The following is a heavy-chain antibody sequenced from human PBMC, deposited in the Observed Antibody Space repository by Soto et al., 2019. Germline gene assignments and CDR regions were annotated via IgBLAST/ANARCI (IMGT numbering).Heavy chain of an antibody. CDR2: INTNSCGT. J-gene: IGHJ3*01. Sequence: ASVLVSCKASGYTFTSYYMHWGRHAPGQRLEWRGWINTNSCGTNYARKFQGRVTMTRGTSISTAYRELSRLRSNEKAVYYGATELCSRTTWQGMQAWGHGT. CDR1: GYTFTSYY. CDR3: ATELCSRTTWQGMQA. D-gene: IGHD2-2*01. V-gene: IGHV1-2*02.